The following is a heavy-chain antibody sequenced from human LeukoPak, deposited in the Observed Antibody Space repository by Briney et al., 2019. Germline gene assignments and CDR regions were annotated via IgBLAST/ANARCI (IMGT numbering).Heavy chain of an antibody. CDR2: ISSSSSYI. J-gene: IGHJ4*02. Sequence: GGSLRLSCAASGFTFSSYSMNWVRQAPGKGLEWVSSISSSSSYIYYADSVKGRFTISRDNAKNSLYLQMNSLRAEDTAVYYCARDVRSGWYFRRYYFDYWGQGTLVTVSS. D-gene: IGHD6-19*01. CDR1: GFTFSSYS. CDR3: ARDVRSGWYFRRYYFDY. V-gene: IGHV3-21*01.